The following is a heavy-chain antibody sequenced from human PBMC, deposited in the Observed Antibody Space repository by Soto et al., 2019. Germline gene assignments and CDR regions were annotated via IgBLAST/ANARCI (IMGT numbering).Heavy chain of an antibody. CDR3: ARVGTAVAVAAFDI. V-gene: IGHV1-3*01. CDR1: GYTFTSYA. J-gene: IGHJ3*02. Sequence: DSVKVSCKASGYTFTSYAMHWVRQAPGQRLEWMGWTNAGNGNTKYSQKFQGRVTITRDTAASTACMELSSLRSDDTAVYYCARVGTAVAVAAFDILGQGTMVTVSS. D-gene: IGHD6-19*01. CDR2: TNAGNGNT.